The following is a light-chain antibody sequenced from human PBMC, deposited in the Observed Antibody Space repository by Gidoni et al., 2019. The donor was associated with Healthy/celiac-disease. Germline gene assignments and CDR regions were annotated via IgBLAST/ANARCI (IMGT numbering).Light chain of an antibody. CDR1: QSVLYSSNNKNY. Sequence: DIVMTQSPDSLAVSLGERATINCKSSQSVLYSSNNKNYSAWYQQKPGQPPKLLIYWASTRESGVPDRFSGSGSGTDFTLTISILQAEDVAVYYCQQYYSTPLTFXGXTKVXIK. CDR3: QQYYSTPLT. J-gene: IGKJ4*01. V-gene: IGKV4-1*01. CDR2: WAS.